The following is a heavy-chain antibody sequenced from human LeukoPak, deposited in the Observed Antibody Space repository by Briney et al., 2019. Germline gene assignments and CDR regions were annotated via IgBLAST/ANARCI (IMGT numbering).Heavy chain of an antibody. CDR3: ARVTGASLGVDY. D-gene: IGHD3-16*01. V-gene: IGHV3-21*01. CDR1: GFTFSSYS. J-gene: IGHJ4*02. CDR2: ISSISSYK. Sequence: PGGSLRLFCGASGFTFSSYSMNWVRQAPGKGLVWVSSISSISSYKYHADAVKRRFTISRDNAKNSLYLQMNSLRAEDTAVYYCARVTGASLGVDYWGQGTLVTVSS.